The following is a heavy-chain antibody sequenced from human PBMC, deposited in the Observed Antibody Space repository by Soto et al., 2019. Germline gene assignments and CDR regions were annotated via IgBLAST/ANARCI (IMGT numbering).Heavy chain of an antibody. CDR1: GASISYGGFS. D-gene: IGHD6-19*01. J-gene: IGHJ5*02. CDR3: AREMGIAVAGTVWFDP. CDR2: ISHLENT. Sequence: KPSETLSLTCTVSGASISYGGFSWSWIRQSPGKGLEWIGYISHLENTYFHPSFKSRLTMSIDRSRNQFSLNLSSVTAADTAVYYCAREMGIAVAGTVWFDPWGQGTLVTVSS. V-gene: IGHV4-30-2*06.